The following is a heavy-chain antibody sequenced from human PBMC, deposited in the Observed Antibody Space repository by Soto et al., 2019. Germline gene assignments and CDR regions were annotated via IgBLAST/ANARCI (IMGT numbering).Heavy chain of an antibody. Sequence: GGSQRLSCTASGFNFISYGRHWVRQAPGKGLEWVAVIWYDGSNKYYADSVKGRFTISRDNSKNTLYLQMNSLRAEDTAVYYCARDGYYYDSSGLPGYWGQGTLVTVSS. CDR1: GFNFISYG. V-gene: IGHV3-33*01. J-gene: IGHJ4*02. D-gene: IGHD3-22*01. CDR2: IWYDGSNK. CDR3: ARDGYYYDSSGLPGY.